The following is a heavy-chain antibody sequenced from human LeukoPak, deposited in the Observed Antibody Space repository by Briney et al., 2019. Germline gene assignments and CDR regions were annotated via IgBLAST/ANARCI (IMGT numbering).Heavy chain of an antibody. J-gene: IGHJ5*02. CDR3: ARGEKNIGSITGTTFRFDP. CDR1: GDSISGYY. V-gene: IGHV4-59*01. D-gene: IGHD1-7*01. CDR2: IYSTGGFYTGSS. Sequence: PSETLSLTCTVSGDSISGYYWTWIRQPPGKGLEWIGDIYSTGGFYTGSSNYNPSLKSRVIISIDTSKNQFSLNLNSVTAADTAVYYCARGEKNIGSITGTTFRFDPWGQGTLVTVSS.